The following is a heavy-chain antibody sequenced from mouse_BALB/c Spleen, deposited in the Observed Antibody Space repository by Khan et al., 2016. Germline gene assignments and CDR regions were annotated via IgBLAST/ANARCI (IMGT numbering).Heavy chain of an antibody. D-gene: IGHD1-1*01. V-gene: IGHV1-9*01. CDR3: ARGKYYGSSSGFGY. Sequence: QVRLQQSGAELMKPGASVKISCKATGYTFSSYWIEWVKQRPGHGLEWIGEILPGSGSNNYNEKFKGKATFTADTSSNTAYMQLSSLTSEDSAVYYCARGKYYGSSSGFGYWGQGTLVTVS. CDR1: GYTFSSYW. J-gene: IGHJ3*01. CDR2: ILPGSGSN.